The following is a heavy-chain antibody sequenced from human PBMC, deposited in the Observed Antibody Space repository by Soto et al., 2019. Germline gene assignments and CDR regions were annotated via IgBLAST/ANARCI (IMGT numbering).Heavy chain of an antibody. CDR1: GFTFSSYS. J-gene: IGHJ4*02. CDR3: AKTSTGTMIVVVITAPFDY. CDR2: SIGSGGST. D-gene: IGHD3-22*01. Sequence: GGSLRLSXAASGFTFSSYSMSWFRQAPGKRLEWVSASIGSGGSTYYADSVKGRFTISRDKSKNTLYLQMNRLRAEDTAVYYCAKTSTGTMIVVVITAPFDYWGQGTLVTVSS. V-gene: IGHV3-23*01.